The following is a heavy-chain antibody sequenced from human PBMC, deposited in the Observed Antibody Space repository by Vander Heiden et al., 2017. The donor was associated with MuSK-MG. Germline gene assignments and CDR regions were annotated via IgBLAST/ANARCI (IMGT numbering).Heavy chain of an antibody. V-gene: IGHV3-73*02. CDR3: TRPYYYDSSGYYRLDY. J-gene: IGHJ4*02. Sequence: EVQLVESGGGLVQPGGSLKLSCAASGFTFSGPAMHWLCQASGKGLEWVGRIRSKANNYATAYAASVKGRFTISRDDSKNTAYLQMNSLKTEDTAVYYCTRPYYYDSSGYYRLDYWGQGTLVTVSS. CDR1: GFTFSGPA. D-gene: IGHD3-22*01. CDR2: IRSKANNYAT.